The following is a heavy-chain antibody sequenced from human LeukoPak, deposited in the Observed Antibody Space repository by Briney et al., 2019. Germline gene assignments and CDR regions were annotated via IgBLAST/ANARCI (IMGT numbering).Heavy chain of an antibody. CDR2: VNLQGST. J-gene: IGHJ4*02. Sequence: PSETLSLTCGVSGGSITNTNYWTWVRRPPGKGLDWIGEVNLQGSTNYNPSLMGRVAISVDTSENHISLQLTSVTAADTAVYYCAREGGPYRPLDYSGQGTLVTVSS. CDR1: GGSITNTNY. V-gene: IGHV4-4*02. CDR3: AREGGPYRPLDY.